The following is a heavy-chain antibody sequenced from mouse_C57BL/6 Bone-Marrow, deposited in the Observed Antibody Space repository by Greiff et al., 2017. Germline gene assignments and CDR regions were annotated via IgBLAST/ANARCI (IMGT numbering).Heavy chain of an antibody. CDR1: GYTFTDYE. D-gene: IGHD1-1*01. V-gene: IGHV1-15*01. J-gene: IGHJ1*03. CDR2: IDPETGGT. Sequence: QVQLQQSGAELVRPGASVTLSCKASGYTFTDYEMHWVKQTPVHGLEWIGAIDPETGGTAYNQKSKGKAILTADKSSSTAYMELRSLTSEDSAVYYCTRYYYGPNWYFDVWGTGTTVTVSS. CDR3: TRYYYGPNWYFDV.